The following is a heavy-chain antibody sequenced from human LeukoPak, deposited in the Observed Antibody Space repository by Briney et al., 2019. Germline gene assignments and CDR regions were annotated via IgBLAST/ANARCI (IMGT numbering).Heavy chain of an antibody. Sequence: GGSLRLSCAASGFTFDDYGMSWVRQAPGKGLEWVSGINWNGGSTGYADSVKGRFTISRDNAKNSLYLQMNSLRAEDTALYHCARAYDPECYYGMDVWGQGTTVTVSS. CDR2: INWNGGST. J-gene: IGHJ6*02. V-gene: IGHV3-20*01. CDR3: ARAYDPECYYGMDV. CDR1: GFTFDDYG. D-gene: IGHD1-14*01.